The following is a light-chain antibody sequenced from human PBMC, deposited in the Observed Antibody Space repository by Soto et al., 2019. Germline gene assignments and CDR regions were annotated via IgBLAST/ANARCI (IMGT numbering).Light chain of an antibody. Sequence: IVMTQSPVTLSVSPGERATLSCRASQSVRSNLAWYQQKPGQDPRLLFYGATTRATGIPVRCSASGSGTEFTLAISSLESEDFAVYSCHHYHHWPWMFGQGAKVEIK. CDR2: GAT. CDR3: HHYHHWPWM. J-gene: IGKJ1*01. CDR1: QSVRSN. V-gene: IGKV3-15*01.